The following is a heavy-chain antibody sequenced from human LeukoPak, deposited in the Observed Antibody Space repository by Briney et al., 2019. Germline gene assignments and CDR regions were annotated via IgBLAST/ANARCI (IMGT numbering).Heavy chain of an antibody. CDR2: ISWNSGSI. J-gene: IGHJ4*02. V-gene: IGHV3-9*01. D-gene: IGHD1-7*01. CDR3: AKAVAGNYVLDY. Sequence: GGSLRLSCAASGFTFDDYAMHWVRQAPGKGLEWVSGISWNSGSIGYADSVKGRFTISRDNAKNSLYLQMNSLRAEDTALYYCAKAVAGNYVLDYWGQGTLVTVSS. CDR1: GFTFDDYA.